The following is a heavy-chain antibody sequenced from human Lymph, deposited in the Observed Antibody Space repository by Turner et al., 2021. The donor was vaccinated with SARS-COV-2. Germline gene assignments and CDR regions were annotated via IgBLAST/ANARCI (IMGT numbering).Heavy chain of an antibody. CDR2: IYYSGST. Sequence: QLQLQESGPGLVKPSETLSPTGTVSGGSISSGSYYWGWIRKPPGKGLEWIGSIYYSGSTYYNPSLKSRVTISVDTSKNQFSLKLSSVTAADTAVYHCARQRLTRYGMDVWGQGTTVTVSS. CDR1: GGSISSGSYY. V-gene: IGHV4-39*01. D-gene: IGHD2-21*02. CDR3: ARQRLTRYGMDV. J-gene: IGHJ6*02.